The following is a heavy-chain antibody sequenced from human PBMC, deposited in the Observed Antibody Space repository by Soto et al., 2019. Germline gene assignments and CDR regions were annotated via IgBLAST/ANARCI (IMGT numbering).Heavy chain of an antibody. CDR3: IRDRKTITVFDY. Sequence: GGSLRLSCAASGFTFNMYWMHWVRQAPGKGLEWISRISTDGTTTGYADSVRGRLTVSRDNAKNTLYLQMNSLRVEDTAVYYCIRDRKTITVFDYWGQGALVTV. J-gene: IGHJ4*02. D-gene: IGHD1-20*01. V-gene: IGHV3-74*01. CDR1: GFTFNMYW. CDR2: ISTDGTTT.